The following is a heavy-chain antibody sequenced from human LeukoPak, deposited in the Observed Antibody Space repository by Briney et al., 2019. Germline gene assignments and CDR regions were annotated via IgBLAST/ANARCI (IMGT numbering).Heavy chain of an antibody. CDR2: INRDGGAK. Sequence: GGSLRVSCAAAGFIFSSYWMSWVRQAPGKGLEWVANINRDGGAKFYVDSLKGRFTISRDNAKNSLYLQINRLRAEDTAVYYCARDGKAHRTSSNWKIADYYYYYMDVWGNGTTVTVSS. CDR3: ARDGKAHRTSSNWKIADYYYYYMDV. CDR1: GFIFSSYW. D-gene: IGHD6-13*01. J-gene: IGHJ6*03. V-gene: IGHV3-7*01.